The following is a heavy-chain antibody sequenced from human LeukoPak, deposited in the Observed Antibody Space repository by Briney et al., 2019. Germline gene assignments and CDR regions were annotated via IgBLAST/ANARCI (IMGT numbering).Heavy chain of an antibody. CDR3: ARVDCGGDCFPEGDYYMDV. V-gene: IGHV3-48*01. D-gene: IGHD2-21*02. Sequence: PGGSLRLSCAASGFTFSSYSMNWVRQAPGKGLEWVSYISSSSSTIYYADSVKGRFTISRDNAKNSLYLQMNSLRAEDTAVYYCARVDCGGDCFPEGDYYMDVWGKGTTVTVSS. CDR2: ISSSSSTI. CDR1: GFTFSSYS. J-gene: IGHJ6*03.